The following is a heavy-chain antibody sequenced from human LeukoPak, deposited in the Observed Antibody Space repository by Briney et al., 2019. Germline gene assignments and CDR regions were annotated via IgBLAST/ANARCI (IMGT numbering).Heavy chain of an antibody. CDR2: ISYDGSNK. CDR3: AKVANSGSPSDY. CDR1: GFTFSSYG. V-gene: IGHV3-30*18. D-gene: IGHD1-26*01. J-gene: IGHJ4*02. Sequence: GGSLRLSCAASGFTFSSYGMHWVRQAPGKGLEWVAVISYDGSNKYYADSVKGRFTISRDNSKNTLYLQMNSLRAEDTAVYYCAKVANSGSPSDYWGQGTLVTVSS.